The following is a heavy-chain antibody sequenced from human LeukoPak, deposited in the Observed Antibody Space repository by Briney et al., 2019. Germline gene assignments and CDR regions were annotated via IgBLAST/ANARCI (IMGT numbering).Heavy chain of an antibody. CDR2: ISYDGSNK. D-gene: IGHD2-15*01. CDR3: ARDGGRREDY. J-gene: IGHJ4*02. Sequence: GGSLRLSCAASEFTFSSYAMHWVRQAPGKGLEWVAVISYDGSNKYYADSVKGRFTISRDNSKNTLYLQMNSLRAEDTAVYYCARDGGRREDYWGQGALVTVSS. V-gene: IGHV3-30*04. CDR1: EFTFSSYA.